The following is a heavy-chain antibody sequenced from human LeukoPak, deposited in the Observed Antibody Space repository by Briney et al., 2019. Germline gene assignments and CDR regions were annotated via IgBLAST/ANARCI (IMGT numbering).Heavy chain of an antibody. Sequence: SETLSLTCTVSGGSISSGSYYWSWIRQPAGKGLEWIGRIYTSGSTNYNPSLKSRVTISVDTSKNQFSLKLSSVTAADTAVYYCARSRGIISDSTLDYWGQGILVTVSS. V-gene: IGHV4-61*02. CDR1: GGSISSGSYY. J-gene: IGHJ4*02. CDR2: IYTSGST. D-gene: IGHD6-13*01. CDR3: ARSRGIISDSTLDY.